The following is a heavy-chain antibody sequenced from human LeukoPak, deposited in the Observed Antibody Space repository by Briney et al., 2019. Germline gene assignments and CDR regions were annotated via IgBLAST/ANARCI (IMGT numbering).Heavy chain of an antibody. Sequence: PGGSLRLSCAASGFTFSSYSMNWVRQAPGKGLEWVSSISSSSSYIYYADSVKGRFTISRDNAKNSLYLQMNSLRAEDTAVYYCAKDSNLYSSGWGGDYFDYWGQGTLVTVSS. V-gene: IGHV3-21*01. D-gene: IGHD6-19*01. CDR3: AKDSNLYSSGWGGDYFDY. CDR2: ISSSSSYI. CDR1: GFTFSSYS. J-gene: IGHJ4*02.